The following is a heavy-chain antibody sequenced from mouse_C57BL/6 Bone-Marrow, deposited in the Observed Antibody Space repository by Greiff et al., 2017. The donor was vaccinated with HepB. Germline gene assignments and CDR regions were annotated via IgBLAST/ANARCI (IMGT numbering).Heavy chain of an antibody. Sequence: DVMLVESGGDLVKPGGSLKLSCAASGFTFSSYGMSWVRQTPDKRLEWVATISSGGSYTYYPDSVKGRFTISRDNAKNTLYLQMSSLKSEDTAMYYCARQYDGYLVAYWGQGTLVTVSA. CDR1: GFTFSSYG. D-gene: IGHD2-3*01. CDR3: ARQYDGYLVAY. CDR2: ISSGGSYT. V-gene: IGHV5-6*02. J-gene: IGHJ3*01.